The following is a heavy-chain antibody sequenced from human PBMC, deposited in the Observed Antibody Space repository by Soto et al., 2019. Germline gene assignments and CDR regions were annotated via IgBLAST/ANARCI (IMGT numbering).Heavy chain of an antibody. D-gene: IGHD3-22*01. CDR3: AVYDSSGSIFDY. Sequence: GESMKISSKGSGYSFTSYWIGWVSTMPGKGLEWMGIIYPGDSDTRYSPSFQGQVTISADKSISTAYLQWSSLKASDTAMYYCAVYDSSGSIFDYWGQGTLVTVSS. CDR1: GYSFTSYW. V-gene: IGHV5-51*01. CDR2: IYPGDSDT. J-gene: IGHJ4*02.